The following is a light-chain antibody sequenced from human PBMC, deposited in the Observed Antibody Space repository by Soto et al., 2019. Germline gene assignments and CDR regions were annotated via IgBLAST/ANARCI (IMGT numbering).Light chain of an antibody. CDR2: DVS. Sequence: QSVLTQPASVSGSPGQSITISCTGTSSDIGGYKFVSWYRQHPGKAPKLMIYDVSHRPSGVSNRFSGSKSGNTASLTISGLQAEDEADYYCGSFKSTGTLYVFGTGTKLTVL. V-gene: IGLV2-14*03. CDR3: GSFKSTGTLYV. J-gene: IGLJ1*01. CDR1: SSDIGGYKF.